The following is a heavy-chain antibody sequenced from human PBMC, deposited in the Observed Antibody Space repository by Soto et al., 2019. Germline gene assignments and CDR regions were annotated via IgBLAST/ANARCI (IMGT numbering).Heavy chain of an antibody. CDR1: GGSISSSSYY. CDR3: VAVTTGDYYYYYYYMDV. D-gene: IGHD4-4*01. CDR2: IYYSGST. Sequence: SETLSLTCTVSGGSISSSSYYWGWIRQPPGKGLEWIGSIYYSGSTYYNPSLKSRVTISVDTSKNQFSLKLSSVTAADTAVYYCVAVTTGDYYYYYYYMDVWGKGTTVTVSS. V-gene: IGHV4-39*01. J-gene: IGHJ6*03.